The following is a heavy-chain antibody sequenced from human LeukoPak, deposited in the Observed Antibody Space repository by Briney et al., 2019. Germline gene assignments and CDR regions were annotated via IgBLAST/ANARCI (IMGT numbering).Heavy chain of an antibody. CDR1: GGSISSGVYY. CDR2: IHYSGST. V-gene: IGHV4-31*03. D-gene: IGHD6-13*01. J-gene: IGHJ6*02. Sequence: KSSETLSLTCTVSGGSISSGVYYWSWIRQHPGKGLEWIGYIHYSGSTYYNPSLKSRVIISLDTSKNQFSLKLSSVTAADTAVYYSARDASRWNTASPGTDRSGMDVWGQGTTVTVSS. CDR3: ARDASRWNTASPGTDRSGMDV.